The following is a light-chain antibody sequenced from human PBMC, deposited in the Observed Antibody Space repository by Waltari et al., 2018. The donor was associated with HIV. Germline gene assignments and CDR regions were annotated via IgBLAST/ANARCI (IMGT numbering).Light chain of an antibody. Sequence: QSALTQPRSVSGSPGQSVTISCTGTSSDVGGYNYVSWYQQHPGKAPKVRIYDVSKRPSVVPDRFSGSKSGNTASLTISVLQAEDEADYYCCSYAGSYTYVFGTGTKVTVL. CDR3: CSYAGSYTYV. J-gene: IGLJ1*01. V-gene: IGLV2-11*01. CDR1: SSDVGGYNY. CDR2: DVS.